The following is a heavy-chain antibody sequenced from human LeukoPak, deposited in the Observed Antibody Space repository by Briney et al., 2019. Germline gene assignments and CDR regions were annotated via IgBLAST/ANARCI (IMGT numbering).Heavy chain of an antibody. CDR1: GFTFSNYW. V-gene: IGHV3-7*01. CDR2: IKQDGSEK. Sequence: GGSLRLSCAASGFTFSNYWMSWVRQAPGKGLEWVANIKQDGSEKYYVDSVKGRFTISRDNAKNSLYLQLNSLRAEDTAVYCCARVEVQNDFWSGYYLYYFGYWGQGTLVTVSS. J-gene: IGHJ4*02. D-gene: IGHD3-3*01. CDR3: ARVEVQNDFWSGYYLYYFGY.